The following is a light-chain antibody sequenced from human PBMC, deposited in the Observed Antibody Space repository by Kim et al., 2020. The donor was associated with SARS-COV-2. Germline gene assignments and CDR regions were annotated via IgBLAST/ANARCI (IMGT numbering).Light chain of an antibody. V-gene: IGKV3-20*01. CDR2: GAA. CDR1: QTVSLNY. CDR3: QQYGSSPLT. Sequence: SPGEGATLSCRASQTVSLNYVAWYQQKPGQAPRLLISGAATRAPDIPDRFSGSGSGTGFTLTISRLEPDDFAMYYCQQYGSSPLTFGGGTKVDIK. J-gene: IGKJ4*01.